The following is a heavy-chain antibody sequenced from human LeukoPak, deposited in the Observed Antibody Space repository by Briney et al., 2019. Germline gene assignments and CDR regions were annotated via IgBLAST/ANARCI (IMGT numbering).Heavy chain of an antibody. CDR1: GFTFSSYE. CDR2: INHSGST. J-gene: IGHJ4*02. Sequence: GSLRLSCAASGFTFSSYEMNWVRQAPGKGLEWVGEINHSGSTNYNPSLKSRVTISVDTSKNQFSLKLSSVTAADTAVYHCARASVVITIWDWGQGTLVTVSS. V-gene: IGHV4-34*01. D-gene: IGHD3-22*01. CDR3: ARASVVITIWD.